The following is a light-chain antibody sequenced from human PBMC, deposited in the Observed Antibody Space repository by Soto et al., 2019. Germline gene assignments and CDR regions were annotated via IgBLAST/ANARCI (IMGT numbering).Light chain of an antibody. J-gene: IGKJ5*01. V-gene: IGKV3-15*01. Sequence: IVMTQAPATMSVSPLERPTLYCSPSQSVSSNLAWYQQKPGQAPRLLIYGASTRATGIPARFSGSGSGTEFTLTISSLQSEDFAVYYCQHRTNWPPAISFGQGTRLEI. CDR1: QSVSSN. CDR2: GAS. CDR3: QHRTNWPPAIS.